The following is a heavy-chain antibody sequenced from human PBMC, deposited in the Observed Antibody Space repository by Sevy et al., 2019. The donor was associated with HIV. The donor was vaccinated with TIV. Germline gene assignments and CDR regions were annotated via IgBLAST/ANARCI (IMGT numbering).Heavy chain of an antibody. Sequence: GGSLRLSCAASGFTFSSYWMSWVRQAPGKGLEWVANIKQDGSEKYYVHSVKGRFTISRDNAKNSLYLQMNSLRAEDTAVYYCARDQGNTGIYYYYGMDVWGQGTTVTVSS. CDR3: ARDQGNTGIYYYYGMDV. D-gene: IGHD3-10*01. J-gene: IGHJ6*02. CDR1: GFTFSSYW. CDR2: IKQDGSEK. V-gene: IGHV3-7*01.